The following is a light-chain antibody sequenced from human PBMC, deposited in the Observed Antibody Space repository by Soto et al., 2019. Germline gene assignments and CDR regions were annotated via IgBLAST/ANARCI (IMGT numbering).Light chain of an antibody. Sequence: EIVLTQSPGTLSLSPGERATLSCRASQSVRSSFFAGYQQKPGQAPRLLIYDVSVRATGIPDRFTGGRSGTDFTLTINRLEPADFAVYYCQQYENSVMYTFGQGTKLEIK. J-gene: IGKJ2*01. CDR2: DVS. CDR1: QSVRSSF. CDR3: QQYENSVMYT. V-gene: IGKV3-20*01.